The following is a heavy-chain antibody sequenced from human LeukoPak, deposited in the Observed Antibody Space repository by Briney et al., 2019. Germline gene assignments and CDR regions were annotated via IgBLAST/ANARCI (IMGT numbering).Heavy chain of an antibody. Sequence: PSETLSLTCTVSGGSISSSSYYWGWIRQPPGQGLEWIGSIYYSGSTYYNPSLKSRVTISVDTSKNQFSLKLSSVTAADTAVYYCARFQWLVRGGFDYWGQGTLVTVSS. V-gene: IGHV4-39*01. CDR3: ARFQWLVRGGFDY. D-gene: IGHD6-19*01. J-gene: IGHJ4*02. CDR1: GGSISSSSYY. CDR2: IYYSGST.